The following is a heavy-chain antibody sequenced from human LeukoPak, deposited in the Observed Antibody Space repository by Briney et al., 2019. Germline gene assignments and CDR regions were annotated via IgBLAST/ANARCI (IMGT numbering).Heavy chain of an antibody. Sequence: ASVKVSCKASGYTFTSYGISWVRQAPGQGLEWMGWINAGNGNTKYSQKFQGRVTITRDTSASTAYMELSSLRSEDTAVYYCARARTMVRGANLPFDYWGQGTLVTVSS. V-gene: IGHV1-3*01. D-gene: IGHD3-10*01. CDR1: GYTFTSYG. CDR2: INAGNGNT. CDR3: ARARTMVRGANLPFDY. J-gene: IGHJ4*02.